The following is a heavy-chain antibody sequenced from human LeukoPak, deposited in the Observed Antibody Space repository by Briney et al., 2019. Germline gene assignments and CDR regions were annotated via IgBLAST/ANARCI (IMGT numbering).Heavy chain of an antibody. Sequence: GGSLRLSCAASGFSFSSYHMSWVRQAPGKGLEWVALINPDGNERYYVDSVKSRFTISRDNARNSLYLQMDSLRDDDTAMYFCTRDLAAVPGPRMDVWGQGTTVTVSS. CDR3: TRDLAAVPGPRMDV. V-gene: IGHV3-7*03. D-gene: IGHD6-19*01. J-gene: IGHJ6*02. CDR1: GFSFSSYH. CDR2: INPDGNER.